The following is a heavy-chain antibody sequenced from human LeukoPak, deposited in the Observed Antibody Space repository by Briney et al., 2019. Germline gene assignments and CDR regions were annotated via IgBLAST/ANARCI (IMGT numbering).Heavy chain of an antibody. CDR3: AGGIAVAGLIAY. J-gene: IGHJ4*02. D-gene: IGHD6-19*01. CDR2: ISSSSSYI. V-gene: IGHV3-21*01. Sequence: GGSVRLSCAASGFTFSSYSMNWVRQAPGKGLEWVSSISSSSSYIYYADSVKGRFTISRDNAKNSLYLQMNSLRAEDTAVYYCAGGIAVAGLIAYWGQGTLVTVSS. CDR1: GFTFSSYS.